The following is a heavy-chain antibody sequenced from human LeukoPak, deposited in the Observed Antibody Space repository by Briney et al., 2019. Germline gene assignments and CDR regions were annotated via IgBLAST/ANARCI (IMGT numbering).Heavy chain of an antibody. J-gene: IGHJ6*03. CDR3: ARGAPEYSSSGGSEIYYYYYMDV. V-gene: IGHV4-30-2*01. Sequence: SETLSPTCTVSGGSISSGGYYWSWIRQPPGKGLEWIGYIYHSGSTYYNPSLKSRVTISVDRSKNQFSLKLSSVTAADTAVYYCARGAPEYSSSGGSEIYYYYYMDVWGKGTTVTVSS. CDR1: GGSISSGGYY. D-gene: IGHD6-6*01. CDR2: IYHSGST.